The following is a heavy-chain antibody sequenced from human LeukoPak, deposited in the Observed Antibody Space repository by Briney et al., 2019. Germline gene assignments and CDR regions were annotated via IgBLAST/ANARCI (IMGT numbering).Heavy chain of an antibody. CDR1: GLTFRNFW. J-gene: IGHJ4*02. V-gene: IGHV3-7*01. Sequence: GGSLRLSCAVSGLTFRNFWMCWVRQAPGKGLEWAATIKQDGSGQYYVDSVKGRFTISRDNAQNSLYLQMNNLRAEDTAVYYCARSYGHSIDYWGQGTLVTVSS. CDR3: ARSYGHSIDY. CDR2: IKQDGSGQ. D-gene: IGHD3-10*01.